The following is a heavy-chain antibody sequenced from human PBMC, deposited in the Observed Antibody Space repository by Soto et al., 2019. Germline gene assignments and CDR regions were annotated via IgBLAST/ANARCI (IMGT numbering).Heavy chain of an antibody. V-gene: IGHV4-31*03. D-gene: IGHD4-17*01. CDR2: IYYSGST. CDR1: GGSISSGGYY. Sequence: SDTLSLTCTVSGGSISSGGYYWSWIRQHPGKGLEWIGYIYYSGSTYYNPSLKSRVTISVDTSKNQFSLKLSSVTAADTAVYYCARLLSEYGYCYYGMDVWGQGTTVTVSS. CDR3: ARLLSEYGYCYYGMDV. J-gene: IGHJ6*02.